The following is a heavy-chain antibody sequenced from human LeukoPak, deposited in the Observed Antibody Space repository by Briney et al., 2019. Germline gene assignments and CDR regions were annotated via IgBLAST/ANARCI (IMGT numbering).Heavy chain of an antibody. Sequence: SETLSLTCAVYGGSFSGYYWSWIRQPPGKGLEWIGEINHSGSTNYNPSLKSRVTISVDTSKNQFSLKLSSVTAADTAVYYCARGEVVRAFFMDVWGQGTTVTVSS. CDR1: GGSFSGYY. D-gene: IGHD3-10*01. J-gene: IGHJ6*02. CDR2: INHSGST. CDR3: ARGEVVRAFFMDV. V-gene: IGHV4-34*01.